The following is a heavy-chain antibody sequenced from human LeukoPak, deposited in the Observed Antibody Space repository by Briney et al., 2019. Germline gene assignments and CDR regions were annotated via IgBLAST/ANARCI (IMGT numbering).Heavy chain of an antibody. Sequence: ASVKVSCKASGGTFSSYAISWVRQAPGQGLEWMGWINPKSGGTDYAQKFQGRVAMTSDTSIRTGYMELNNLTSYDTAVYYCARVDNRDWYYFDYWGQGSLVTVSS. J-gene: IGHJ4*02. V-gene: IGHV1-2*02. CDR2: INPKSGGT. CDR3: ARVDNRDWYYFDY. D-gene: IGHD3/OR15-3a*01. CDR1: GGTFSSYA.